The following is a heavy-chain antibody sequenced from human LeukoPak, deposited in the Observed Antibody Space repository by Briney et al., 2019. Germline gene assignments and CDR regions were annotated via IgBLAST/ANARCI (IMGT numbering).Heavy chain of an antibody. V-gene: IGHV3-23*01. CDR3: AKDRAPRTYYYDTSGYYYDY. J-gene: IGHJ4*02. CDR1: GPTFSSYA. Sequence: GGSLRLSCAASGPTFSSYAMTWVRQAPGKGLEWVSALSGSDGSTYYADSVKGRFTISRDNSKYTLYLQMNSLRAEDTAVYYCAKDRAPRTYYYDTSGYYYDYWGQGTLVTVSS. CDR2: LSGSDGST. D-gene: IGHD3-22*01.